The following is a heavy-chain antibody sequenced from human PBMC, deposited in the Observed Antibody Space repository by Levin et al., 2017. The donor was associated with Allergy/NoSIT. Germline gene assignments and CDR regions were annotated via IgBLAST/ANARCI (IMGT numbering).Heavy chain of an antibody. CDR2: INHSGST. J-gene: IGHJ5*02. CDR1: GGSFSGYY. V-gene: IGHV4-34*01. CDR3: ARGRFGWFSGRNWFDP. D-gene: IGHD2/OR15-2a*01. Sequence: SETLSLTCAVYGGSFSGYYWSWIRQPPGKGLEWIGEINHSGSTNYNPSLKSRVTISVDTSKNQFSLKLSSVTAADTAVYYCARGRFGWFSGRNWFDPWGQGTLVTVSS.